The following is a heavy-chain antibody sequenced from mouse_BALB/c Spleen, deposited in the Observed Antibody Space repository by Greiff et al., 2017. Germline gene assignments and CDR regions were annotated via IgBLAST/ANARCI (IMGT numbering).Heavy chain of an antibody. CDR1: GFSLTSYG. CDR3: ARADGYYLGAY. Sequence: VQLQESGPGLVAPSQSLSITCTVSGFSLTSYGVHWVRQPPGKGLEWLGVIWAGGSTNYNSALMSRLSISKDNSKSQVFLKMNSLQTDDTAMYYCARADGYYLGAYWGQGTLVTVSA. V-gene: IGHV2-9*02. D-gene: IGHD2-3*01. J-gene: IGHJ3*01. CDR2: IWAGGST.